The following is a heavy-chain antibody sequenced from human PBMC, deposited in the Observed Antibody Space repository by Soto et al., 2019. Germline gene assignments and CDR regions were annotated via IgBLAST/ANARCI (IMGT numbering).Heavy chain of an antibody. J-gene: IGHJ4*02. CDR2: INNDGSTT. Sequence: EVHLVDSGGGLVRLGGSWGFPGRASTLTPGNYGWNWFRQPPGKGLVWVSGINNDGSTTRYADSVKGRFTIFRDNAKNMVYLQMNSLRAEDMAVYYCTRDTGVDFDYWGQGSLVTVSS. V-gene: IGHV3-74*01. CDR1: TLTPGNYG. D-gene: IGHD3-3*01. CDR3: TRDTGVDFDY.